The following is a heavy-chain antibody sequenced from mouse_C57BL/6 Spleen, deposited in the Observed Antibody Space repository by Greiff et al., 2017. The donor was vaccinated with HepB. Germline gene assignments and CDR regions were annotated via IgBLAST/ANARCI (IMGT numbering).Heavy chain of an antibody. CDR1: GYTFTSYW. J-gene: IGHJ3*01. CDR3: ARTGDYSNPWFAY. V-gene: IGHV1-69*01. Sequence: QVQLQQPGAELVMPGASVKLSCKASGYTFTSYWMHWVKQRPGQGLEWIGEIDPSDSYTNYNQKFKGKSTLTVDKSSSTAYMQLSSLTSEDSAVYYCARTGDYSNPWFAYWGQGTLVTVSA. D-gene: IGHD2-5*01. CDR2: IDPSDSYT.